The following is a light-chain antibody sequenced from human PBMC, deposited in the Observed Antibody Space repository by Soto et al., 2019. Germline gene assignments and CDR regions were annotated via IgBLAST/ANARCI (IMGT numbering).Light chain of an antibody. CDR3: EQRYNTPLT. CDR2: GAS. Sequence: DIQMTQSPSSLSASVGDRVTITCRASQSMSTYLNWFQQKPGKAPKVLIYGASSLQSGVSSRFSGSGSGTEFTLTISSLQPEDVATYYCEQRYNTPLTFGGGTKVEIK. V-gene: IGKV1-39*01. J-gene: IGKJ4*01. CDR1: QSMSTY.